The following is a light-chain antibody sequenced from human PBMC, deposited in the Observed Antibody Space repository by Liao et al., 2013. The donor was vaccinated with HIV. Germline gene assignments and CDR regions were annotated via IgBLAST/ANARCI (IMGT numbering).Light chain of an antibody. J-gene: IGLJ3*02. Sequence: SYELTQPPSMSVSPGQTASITCSGDKLEDKFVCWFQQKPGQSPVLVIYQNTRRPSGISDRFSASKSGNTATLTISETQPLDEADYYCQTWDSSAYWVFGGGTKLTVL. CDR1: KLEDKF. V-gene: IGLV3-1*01. CDR2: QNT. CDR3: QTWDSSAYWV.